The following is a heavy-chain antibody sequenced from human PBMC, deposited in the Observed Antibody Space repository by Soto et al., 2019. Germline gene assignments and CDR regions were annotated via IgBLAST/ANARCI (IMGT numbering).Heavy chain of an antibody. CDR1: GYAFTTYG. J-gene: IGHJ4*02. CDR3: ARGRYGDY. D-gene: IGHD1-1*01. Sequence: QVHLVQSGAEVKKPGASVKVSCKGSGYAFTTYGITWVRQAPGQGLEWMGWISAHNGNTNYAQKLQGRVTVTRDTFTNTAYMELRSLRSDDTAVYYCARGRYGDYWGQGALVTVSS. V-gene: IGHV1-18*01. CDR2: ISAHNGNT.